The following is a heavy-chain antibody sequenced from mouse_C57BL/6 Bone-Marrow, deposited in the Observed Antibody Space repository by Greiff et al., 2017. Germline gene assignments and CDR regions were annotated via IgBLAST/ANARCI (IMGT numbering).Heavy chain of an antibody. CDR3: ARERDYYGSSPYWYFDV. CDR1: GYTFTSYW. J-gene: IGHJ1*03. D-gene: IGHD1-1*01. CDR2: IDPSDSYT. Sequence: QVQLQQPGAELVKPGASVKLSCKASGYTFTSYWMQWVKQRPGQGLEWIGEIDPSDSYTNYNQKFKGKATLTVDTSSSTAYMQPSSLTSEDSAVYYCARERDYYGSSPYWYFDVWGTGTTVTVSS. V-gene: IGHV1-50*01.